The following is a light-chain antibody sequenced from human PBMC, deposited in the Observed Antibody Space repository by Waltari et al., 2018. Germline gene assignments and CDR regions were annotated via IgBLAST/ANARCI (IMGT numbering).Light chain of an antibody. CDR1: QSVSSIS. CDR2: GAS. J-gene: IGKJ4*01. Sequence: EIVLTQSPGTLSLSPGERATLSCRASQSVSSISLTWYQQKPGQAPRLLIYGASTRATGIPDRLSGSGSGTDFTLTISRLEPEDCAVYYCQQYDGIVLTFGGGTKVEI. CDR3: QQYDGIVLT. V-gene: IGKV3-20*01.